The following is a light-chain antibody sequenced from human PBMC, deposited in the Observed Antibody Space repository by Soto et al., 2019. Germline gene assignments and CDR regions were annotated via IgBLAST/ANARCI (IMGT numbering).Light chain of an antibody. CDR1: QGISSY. CDR2: AAS. J-gene: IGKJ1*01. CDR3: QQYYSYPPT. V-gene: IGKV1-8*01. Sequence: AIRMTQSPSSFSASTGDRVTITCRASQGISSYLAWYQQKPGKAPKLLIYAASTLQSGVPSRFSGSGSGTDFTLTISCLQSEDFATYYCQQYYSYPPTFGKGTKVDIK.